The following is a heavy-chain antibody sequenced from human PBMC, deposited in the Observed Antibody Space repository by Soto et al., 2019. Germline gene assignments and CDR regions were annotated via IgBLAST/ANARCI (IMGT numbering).Heavy chain of an antibody. V-gene: IGHV4-61*01. Sequence: QVQLQESGPGLVKPSQTLSLTCTVSGGSVSSVSYYWSWIRQPPGKGLEWIGCVYYNGRTTYNPSLMSRARISLDTSKNQFSLKLTSVTAADTAVYYCARDPSMGATDYWGQGPLVTVSS. CDR2: VYYNGRT. D-gene: IGHD1-26*01. CDR1: GGSVSSVSYY. J-gene: IGHJ4*02. CDR3: ARDPSMGATDY.